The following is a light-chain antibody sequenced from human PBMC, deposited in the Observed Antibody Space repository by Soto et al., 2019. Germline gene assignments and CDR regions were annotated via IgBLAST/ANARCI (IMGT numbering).Light chain of an antibody. Sequence: EIVLTQSPGTLSLSPGERATLSCRASQSVSNNYLAWYQQKPAQAPRLLIYGASSRATGIPDRFSGSGSGRDFTLTISRLEPEDFAVYFCQQFGSSPRTFGQGTKVEIK. CDR3: QQFGSSPRT. CDR2: GAS. J-gene: IGKJ1*01. V-gene: IGKV3-20*01. CDR1: QSVSNNY.